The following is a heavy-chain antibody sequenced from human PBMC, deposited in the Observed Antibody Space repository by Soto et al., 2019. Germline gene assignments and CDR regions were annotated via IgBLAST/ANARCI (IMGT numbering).Heavy chain of an antibody. V-gene: IGHV3-21*01. Sequence: KSGGSLRLSCAASGFTFSSYSMNWVRQAPGKGLEWVSSVSSSSSYIYYADSVKGRFTISRDNAKNSLYLQMNSLRAEDTAVYYCARDAFEIPIWSGYPRAAFDIWGQGTMVTVSS. CDR2: VSSSSSYI. D-gene: IGHD3-3*01. CDR1: GFTFSSYS. CDR3: ARDAFEIPIWSGYPRAAFDI. J-gene: IGHJ3*02.